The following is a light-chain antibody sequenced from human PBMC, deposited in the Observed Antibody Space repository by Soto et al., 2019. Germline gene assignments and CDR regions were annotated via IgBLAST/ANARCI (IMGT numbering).Light chain of an antibody. CDR1: SSDVGSYNL. J-gene: IGLJ1*01. CDR2: EGS. CDR3: CSYAGSSTFPWV. V-gene: IGLV2-23*01. Sequence: QSALTQPASVSGSPGQSITISCTGTSSDVGSYNLVSWYQQHPGKAPKLMIYEGSKRPSGVSNRFSGSKSGNTASLTISGLQAEDEADYYCCSYAGSSTFPWVFGTGTKVTV.